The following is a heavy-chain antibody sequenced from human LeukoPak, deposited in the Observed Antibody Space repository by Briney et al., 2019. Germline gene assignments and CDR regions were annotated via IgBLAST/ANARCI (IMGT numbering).Heavy chain of an antibody. CDR1: GYTFTFYY. CDR3: AYIVGGRTSGFDF. CDR2: FNPDGGGT. D-gene: IGHD1-26*01. Sequence: ASVKVSCNASGYTFTFYYLHLVRHGPGQGLEWMGWFNPDGGGTRYAQRFQGRFSLTSDTSINTAYLEVTRLTPDDTAIYYCAYIVGGRTSGFDFWGQGTLVTVSS. J-gene: IGHJ4*02. V-gene: IGHV1-2*02.